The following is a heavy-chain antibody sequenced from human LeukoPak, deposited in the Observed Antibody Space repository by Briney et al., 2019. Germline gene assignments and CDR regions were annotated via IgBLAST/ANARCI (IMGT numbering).Heavy chain of an antibody. V-gene: IGHV1-69*05. Sequence: SVKVSCKASGGTFSSYAISWVRQAPGQGLEWMGGIIPIFGTANYAQKFQGRVTITTDESTSTAYMELSSLRSEDTAVYYCARAGQYYYDSSGYYYLYYFDYWGQGTLVTVSS. CDR3: ARAGQYYYDSSGYYYLYYFDY. CDR1: GGTFSSYA. CDR2: IIPIFGTA. D-gene: IGHD3-22*01. J-gene: IGHJ4*02.